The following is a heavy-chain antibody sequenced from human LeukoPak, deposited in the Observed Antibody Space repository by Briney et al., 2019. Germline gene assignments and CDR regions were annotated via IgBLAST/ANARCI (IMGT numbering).Heavy chain of an antibody. CDR2: ISYDGSNK. V-gene: IGHV3-30*18. D-gene: IGHD6-19*01. CDR1: GFTFSSCG. CDR3: AKALTSGWSLDAFNI. Sequence: PGGSLRLSCAASGFTFSSCGMHWVRQAPGKGLEWVAVISYDGSNKYYADSVKGRFTISRDNSKNTLFLEMNSLRAEDTAVYYCAKALTSGWSLDAFNIWGQGTMVTVSS. J-gene: IGHJ3*02.